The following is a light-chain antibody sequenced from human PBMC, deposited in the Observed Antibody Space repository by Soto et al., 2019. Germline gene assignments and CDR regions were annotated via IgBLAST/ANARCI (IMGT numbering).Light chain of an antibody. J-gene: IGLJ2*01. V-gene: IGLV1-40*01. Sequence: QSVVTQPPSVSGAPGQRVTISCTGSSSNIGADYDVHWYQKFPGRAPKPLNHGNKNRPSVVPDRFSGTKSGTSASLDITGLQAEDDADYYCQSFDTRLNTVVFGGGTKVTVL. CDR2: GNK. CDR3: QSFDTRLNTVV. CDR1: SSNIGADYD.